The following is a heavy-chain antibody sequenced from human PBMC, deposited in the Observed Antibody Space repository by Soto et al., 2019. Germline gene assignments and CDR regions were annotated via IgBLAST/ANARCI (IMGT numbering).Heavy chain of an antibody. CDR3: AKAPPRYCSGGSCYEWFDP. CDR1: GFTFSSYG. Sequence: PGGSLRLSCAASGFTFSSYGMHWVRQAPGKGLDWVAVISYDGSNKYYADSVKGRFTISRDNSKNTLYLQMNSLRAEDTAVYYCAKAPPRYCSGGSCYEWFDPWGQGTLVTVSS. D-gene: IGHD2-15*01. V-gene: IGHV3-30*18. CDR2: ISYDGSNK. J-gene: IGHJ5*02.